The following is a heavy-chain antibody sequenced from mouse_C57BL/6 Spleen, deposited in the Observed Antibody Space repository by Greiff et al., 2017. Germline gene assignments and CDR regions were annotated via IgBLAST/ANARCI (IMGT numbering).Heavy chain of an antibody. V-gene: IGHV1-59*01. CDR3: AREGPPTAQATPFDY. J-gene: IGHJ2*01. CDR1: GYTFTSYW. CDR2: IDPSDSYT. Sequence: QVQLQQPGAELVRPGTPVKLSCKASGYTFTSYWMHWVKQRPGQGLEWIGVIDPSDSYTNYNQKFKGKATLTVDTSSSTAYMQLSSLTSEDSAVYYCAREGPPTAQATPFDYWGQGTTLTVSS. D-gene: IGHD3-2*02.